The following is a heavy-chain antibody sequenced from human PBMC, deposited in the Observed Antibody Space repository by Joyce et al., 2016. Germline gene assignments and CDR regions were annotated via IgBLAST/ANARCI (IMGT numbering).Heavy chain of an antibody. J-gene: IGHJ4*02. V-gene: IGHV3-33*05. CDR1: GFIFNTYA. D-gene: IGHD3-3*01. CDR3: ARGFPGESLDY. CDR2: ISYDGNNK. Sequence: QVQLVESGGGVVQPGRSLRLSCAASGFIFNTYAMQWVRQAPGKGLEWVALISYDGNNKYYADSLKGRFTISRDNYRNTLYLQINTLRAEDTGVYYCARGFPGESLDYWGQGTLVTVSS.